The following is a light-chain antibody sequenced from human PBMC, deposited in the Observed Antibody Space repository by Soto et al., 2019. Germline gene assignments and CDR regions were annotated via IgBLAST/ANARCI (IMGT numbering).Light chain of an antibody. Sequence: QSVLTQPPSVSGAPGQRVTISCTGSSSNIGAGYDVHWYQQLPGTAPKLLIYGNSNRPSGVPDRFSGSKSGTSASLAITGLQAEDEADYYYQSYDSSLSGSTVFGTGTKVTVL. CDR2: GNS. J-gene: IGLJ1*01. V-gene: IGLV1-40*01. CDR1: SSNIGAGYD. CDR3: QSYDSSLSGSTV.